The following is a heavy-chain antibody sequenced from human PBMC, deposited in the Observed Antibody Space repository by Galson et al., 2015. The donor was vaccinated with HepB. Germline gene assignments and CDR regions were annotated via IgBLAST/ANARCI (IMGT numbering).Heavy chain of an antibody. J-gene: IGHJ4*02. CDR1: GFTFSNYG. D-gene: IGHD6-19*01. CDR3: AKCIVETGTGYFDY. V-gene: IGHV3-30*18. Sequence: SLRLSCAASGFTFSNYGMHWVRQAPGKGLEWVAVISNEGSNKYYAESVKGRFTVSRDNSKNTLYLQMNSLRPEDTAVYYCAKCIVETGTGYFDYWGKGTLVTVSS. CDR2: ISNEGSNK.